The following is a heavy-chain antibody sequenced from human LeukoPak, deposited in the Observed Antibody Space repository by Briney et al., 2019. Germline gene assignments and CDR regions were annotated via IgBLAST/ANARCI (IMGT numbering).Heavy chain of an antibody. D-gene: IGHD3-10*01. CDR3: ARFGIYGSGSYSRPYDY. CDR1: GGSISSSSYY. CDR2: IYYSGST. Sequence: PSETLSLTCTVSGGSISSSSYYWGWIRQPPGKGLEWIGSIYYSGSTYYNPSLKSRVTISVDTSKNQFSLKLSSVTAADTAVYYCARFGIYGSGSYSRPYDYWGQGTLVTVSS. J-gene: IGHJ4*02. V-gene: IGHV4-39*01.